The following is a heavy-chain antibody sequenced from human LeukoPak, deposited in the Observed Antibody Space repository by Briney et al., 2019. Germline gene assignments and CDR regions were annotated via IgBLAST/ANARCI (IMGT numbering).Heavy chain of an antibody. V-gene: IGHV3-23*01. CDR3: ANHTYCSGGSCYHFDQ. CDR1: GFIFSKYA. CDR2: IGGSGDST. D-gene: IGHD2-15*01. J-gene: IGHJ4*02. Sequence: GGSLRLSSAAPGFIFSKYAMSWVRQAPGKGLEWVAIIGGSGDSTNYADSVKGRFTISRDNFKSTLYLQIDSLTVEDTAIYYCANHTYCSGGSCYHFDQWGQGTLVTVSS.